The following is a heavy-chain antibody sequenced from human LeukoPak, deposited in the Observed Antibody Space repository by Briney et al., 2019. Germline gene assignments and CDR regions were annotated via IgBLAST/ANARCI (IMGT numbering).Heavy chain of an antibody. Sequence: ASVKVSCKTSGYSFSTFYIHWVRQAPGQGLEWMGMVNPSGGSTISAQRFQDRVNMTTDTSTCTVYMEMTGLTSDDTGIYYCARDAFWGQGTQVTVSS. V-gene: IGHV1-46*01. CDR2: VNPSGGST. CDR1: GYSFSTFY. CDR3: ARDAF. J-gene: IGHJ4*02. D-gene: IGHD3-3*02.